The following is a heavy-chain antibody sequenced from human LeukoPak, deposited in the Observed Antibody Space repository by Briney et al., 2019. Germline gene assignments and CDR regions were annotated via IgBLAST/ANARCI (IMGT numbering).Heavy chain of an antibody. Sequence: SETLSLTCTVSGGSISSYYWSWIRQPPGKGLEWIGYIYYSGSTNYNPSLKSRVTISEDTSKNQFSLKLSSVTAADTAVYYCARVPSDRPFGGVIAYFDYWGQGTLVTVSS. V-gene: IGHV4-59*01. CDR3: ARVPSDRPFGGVIAYFDY. CDR2: IYYSGST. J-gene: IGHJ4*02. D-gene: IGHD3-16*02. CDR1: GGSISSYY.